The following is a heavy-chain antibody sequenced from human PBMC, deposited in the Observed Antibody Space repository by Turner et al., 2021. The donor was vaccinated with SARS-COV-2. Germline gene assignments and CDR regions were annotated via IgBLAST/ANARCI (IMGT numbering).Heavy chain of an antibody. Sequence: EVQLVGSGGGLIQPGGSLRPSCAASGFTVSSNYMSWVRQAPGKGLEWVSVIYSGGSTYYADSVEGRFTISRDNTKNTLYLQMNSLRAEDTAVYYCARGYSSGWYQRGAFDIWGQGTMVTVSS. CDR2: IYSGGST. V-gene: IGHV3-53*01. D-gene: IGHD6-19*01. J-gene: IGHJ3*02. CDR1: GFTVSSNY. CDR3: ARGYSSGWYQRGAFDI.